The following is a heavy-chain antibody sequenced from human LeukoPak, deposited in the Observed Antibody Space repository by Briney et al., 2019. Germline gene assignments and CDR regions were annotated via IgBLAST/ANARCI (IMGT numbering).Heavy chain of an antibody. J-gene: IGHJ4*02. CDR1: GFTFSNSW. CDR3: ARDLISAGSGIQ. D-gene: IGHD3-10*01. V-gene: IGHV3-74*03. CDR2: INIDGTNI. Sequence: PGGSLRLSCAASGFTFSNSWMNWVRQVPGKGLEWVSRINIDGTNIKYADSVKGRFTISRDNAKNSLYLQMNSLRAEDTAVYYCARDLISAGSGIQWGQGTLVTVSS.